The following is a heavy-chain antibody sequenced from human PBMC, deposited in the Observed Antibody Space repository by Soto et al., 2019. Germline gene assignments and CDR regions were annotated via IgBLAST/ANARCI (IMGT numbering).Heavy chain of an antibody. Sequence: ASVKVSCKASGYTFTSYAMHWVRQAPGQRLEWMGWINAGNGNTKYSQKFQGRVTITRDTSASTAYMELSSLRSEDTAVYYCERWPLGVVTATDAFDIWGQGTMVNVS. V-gene: IGHV1-3*01. D-gene: IGHD2-21*02. CDR3: ERWPLGVVTATDAFDI. CDR2: INAGNGNT. J-gene: IGHJ3*02. CDR1: GYTFTSYA.